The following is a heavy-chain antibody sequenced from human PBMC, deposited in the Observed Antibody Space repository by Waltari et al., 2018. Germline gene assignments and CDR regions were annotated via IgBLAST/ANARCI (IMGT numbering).Heavy chain of an antibody. CDR2: ISSSSDTI. J-gene: IGHJ4*02. CDR3: AKDQKGIDY. D-gene: IGHD3-10*01. V-gene: IGHV3-48*04. Sequence: EVQLVESGGGLLQPGGSLRLSCAASGCTFSSYAMNWVRQAPGKGLEWLSYISSSSDTISYADSVKGRFTVSRDNAKNSLYLQMNSLRAEDTAVYYCAKDQKGIDYWGQGTLVTVSS. CDR1: GCTFSSYA.